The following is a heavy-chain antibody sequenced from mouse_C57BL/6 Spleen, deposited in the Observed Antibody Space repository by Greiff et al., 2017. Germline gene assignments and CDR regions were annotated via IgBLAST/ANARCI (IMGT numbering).Heavy chain of an antibody. D-gene: IGHD2-4*01. CDR2: IYPGSGST. CDR1: GYTFTSYW. CDR3: ANLSYDYDWFAY. Sequence: QVQLQQSGAELVKPGASVKMSCKASGYTFTSYWITWVKQRPGQGLEWIGDIYPGSGSTNYNEKFKSKATLTVDTSSSTAYMQLSSLTSEDSAVYYCANLSYDYDWFAYWGQGTLVTVSA. J-gene: IGHJ3*01. V-gene: IGHV1-55*01.